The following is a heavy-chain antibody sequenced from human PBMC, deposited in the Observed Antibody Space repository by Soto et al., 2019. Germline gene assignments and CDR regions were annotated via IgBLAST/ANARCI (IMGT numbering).Heavy chain of an antibody. CDR3: AKYQWVGYQPTGEHGMDV. D-gene: IGHD2-2*01. V-gene: IGHV3-30*18. J-gene: IGHJ6*02. CDR2: ISYDGSNK. Sequence: QVQLVESGGGVVQPGRSLRLSCAASGFTFSSYGMHWVRQAPGKGLEWVAVISYDGSNKYYADSVKGRFTISRDNSKNTLYLQMNSLRAEDTAVYYCAKYQWVGYQPTGEHGMDVWGQGTTVTVSS. CDR1: GFTFSSYG.